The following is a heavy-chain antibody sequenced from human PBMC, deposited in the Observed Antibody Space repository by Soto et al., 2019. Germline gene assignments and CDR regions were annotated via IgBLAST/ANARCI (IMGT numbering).Heavy chain of an antibody. Sequence: LRLSCAASGFTFCSYGMHLVRQAPGKGLEWVAVIWYDGSNKLYADSVKGRFTISRDSSRNTLYLQMNSVRAEDTAVYYCVRETNYSLDHCGQGIVFSGSS. J-gene: IGHJ4*02. CDR2: IWYDGSNK. CDR3: VRETNYSLDH. D-gene: IGHD1-7*01. V-gene: IGHV3-33*01. CDR1: GFTFCSYG.